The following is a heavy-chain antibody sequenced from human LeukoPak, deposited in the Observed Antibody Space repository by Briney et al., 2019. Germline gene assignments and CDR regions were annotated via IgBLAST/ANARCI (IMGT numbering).Heavy chain of an antibody. Sequence: ASVKVSCKASGYTFTSYYMHWVRQAPGQGPEWMGIINPSGGDTSYAQKFQGRLTMTRDTSTNTVYMELTSLRSEDTAVYYCAREVMDNLRFDYWGQGTLVTVSS. J-gene: IGHJ4*02. CDR2: INPSGGDT. D-gene: IGHD1-14*01. V-gene: IGHV1-46*01. CDR1: GYTFTSYY. CDR3: AREVMDNLRFDY.